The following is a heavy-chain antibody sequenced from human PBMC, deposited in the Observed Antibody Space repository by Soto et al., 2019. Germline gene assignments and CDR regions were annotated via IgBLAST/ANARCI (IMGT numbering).Heavy chain of an antibody. CDR1: GFTFSSYW. CDR2: IKQDGSEK. V-gene: IGHV3-7*03. J-gene: IGHJ4*02. D-gene: IGHD6-19*01. CDR3: ATSYSSGWGY. Sequence: GGSLRLSCAASGFTFSSYWRSWVRQAPGKGLEWVANIKQDGSEKYYVDSVKGRFTISRDNAKNSLYLQMNSLRAEDTAVYYCATSYSSGWGYWGQGTLVTVYS.